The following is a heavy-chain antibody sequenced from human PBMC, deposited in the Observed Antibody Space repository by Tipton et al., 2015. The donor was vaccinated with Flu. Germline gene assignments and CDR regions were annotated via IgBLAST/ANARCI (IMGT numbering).Heavy chain of an antibody. V-gene: IGHV4-38-2*01. CDR2: IYHSGST. J-gene: IGHJ4*02. CDR3: ARHTGDSVRGVIDY. Sequence: LRLSCAVSGYSISSGYYWGWVRQPPGKGLEWIGTIYHSGSTYYNPSLKSRLTMSVDTSKNQFSLKLSSVTAADTAVYYCARHTGDSVRGVIDYWGQGTPVTVSS. D-gene: IGHD3-10*02. CDR1: GYSISSGYY.